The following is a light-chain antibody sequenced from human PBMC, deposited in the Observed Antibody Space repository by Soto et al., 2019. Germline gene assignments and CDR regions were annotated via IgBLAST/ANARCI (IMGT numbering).Light chain of an antibody. CDR1: HDISNY. CDR2: GAS. Sequence: DIQMTQSPSSLSASVGDRVTITCQASHDISNYLNWYQHKPGKAPKLLIYGASNLETGFPSRFSGSGSGTDFTFTISSLQPEDIATYYCQYCDYLPLFGPGTTVDLK. J-gene: IGKJ3*01. V-gene: IGKV1-33*01. CDR3: QYCDYLPL.